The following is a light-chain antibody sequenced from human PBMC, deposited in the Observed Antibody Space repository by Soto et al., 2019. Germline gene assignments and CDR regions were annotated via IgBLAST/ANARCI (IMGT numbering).Light chain of an antibody. Sequence: NFMLTQPHSVSESPGKTVTISCTGSSGSIASNYVQWYQQRPGSAPTTVIYADDQRPSGVPDRFSGSIDSSSNSASLTISGLRTEDEADYYCQSYDSSNVVFGGGTKLTFL. V-gene: IGLV6-57*02. J-gene: IGLJ2*01. CDR1: SGSIASNY. CDR3: QSYDSSNVV. CDR2: ADD.